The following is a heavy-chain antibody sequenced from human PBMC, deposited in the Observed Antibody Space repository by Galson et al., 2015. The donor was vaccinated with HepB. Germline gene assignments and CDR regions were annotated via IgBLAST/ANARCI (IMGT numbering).Heavy chain of an antibody. CDR3: ARANDFWSGYRDAGTSRWFDA. D-gene: IGHD3-3*01. CDR1: GGTFSSFS. V-gene: IGHV1-69*06. CDR2: IISFFGTP. J-gene: IGHJ5*02. Sequence: SVKVSCKASGGTFSSFSISWARQAPGQGLEWMGTIISFFGTPNYAQKFQGRVTITADKSTSTAFMELSSLRSEDTAVYYCARANDFWSGYRDAGTSRWFDAWGQGALVTVSS.